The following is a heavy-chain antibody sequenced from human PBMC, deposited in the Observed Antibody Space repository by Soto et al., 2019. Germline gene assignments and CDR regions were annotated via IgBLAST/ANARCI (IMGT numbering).Heavy chain of an antibody. J-gene: IGHJ4*02. CDR3: ARIVGPVYDYIWGSYRRYYFDY. V-gene: IGHV4-39*01. Sequence: SETLSLTCTVSGGSISSSSYYWGWIRQPPGKGLEWIGSIYYSGSTYYNPSLKSRVTISVDTSKNQFSLKLSSVTAADTAVYYCARIVGPVYDYIWGSYRRYYFDYWGQGTLVTVSS. CDR2: IYYSGST. D-gene: IGHD3-16*02. CDR1: GGSISSSSYY.